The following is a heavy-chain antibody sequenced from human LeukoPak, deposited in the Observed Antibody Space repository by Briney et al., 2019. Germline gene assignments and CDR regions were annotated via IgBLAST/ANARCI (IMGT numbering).Heavy chain of an antibody. D-gene: IGHD3-10*01. CDR2: INPNSGGT. V-gene: IGHV1-2*02. CDR1: GYTFTGYY. J-gene: IGHJ4*02. Sequence: ASVKVSCKASGYTFTGYYMHWVRQAPGQGLEWVGWINPNSGGTNYAQKFQGRVTMTRDTSISTAYMELSRLRSDDTAVYYCARDLYGSESYYKMNYWGQGTLVTVSS. CDR3: ARDLYGSESYYKMNY.